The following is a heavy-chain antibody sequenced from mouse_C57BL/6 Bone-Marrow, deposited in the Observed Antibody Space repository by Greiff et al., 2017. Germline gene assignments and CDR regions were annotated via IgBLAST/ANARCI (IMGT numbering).Heavy chain of an antibody. J-gene: IGHJ4*01. CDR1: GYTFTSYW. CDR2: IHPNSGST. D-gene: IGHD1-1*01. V-gene: IGHV1-64*01. Sequence: QVQLQQPGAELVKPGASVKLSCQASGYTFTSYWMHWVKQRPGQGLEWIGMIHPNSGSTNYNEKCKSKATLTVDKSSSTAYMQLSSLTSEDSAVCYCARGYYDGAMDYWGQGTSVTVSS. CDR3: ARGYYDGAMDY.